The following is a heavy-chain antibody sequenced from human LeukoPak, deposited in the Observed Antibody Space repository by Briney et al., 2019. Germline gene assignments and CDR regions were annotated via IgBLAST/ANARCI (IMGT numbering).Heavy chain of an antibody. CDR3: AGDYGDVKFVY. V-gene: IGHV4-59*01. D-gene: IGHD4-17*01. CDR2: IYHGGIT. Sequence: PSETLSLTCTVSGGSISSYYWSWIRQPPGKGLEWIGYIYHGGITNYNPSLKSRLTISVDTSKNQFSLKLSSVTAADTAVYYCAGDYGDVKFVYWGGGTLVSVS. CDR1: GGSISSYY. J-gene: IGHJ4*02.